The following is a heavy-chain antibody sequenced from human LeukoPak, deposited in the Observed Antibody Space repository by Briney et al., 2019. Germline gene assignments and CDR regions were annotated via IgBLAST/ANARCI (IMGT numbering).Heavy chain of an antibody. CDR1: GYTFTGYY. J-gene: IGHJ6*02. CDR2: INPNSGGT. Sequence: GGSVKVSCKASGYTFTGYYTHWVRQAPGQGLEWMGWINPNSGGTNYAQKFQGRVTMTRDTSISTAYMELSRLRSDDTAVYYCAREQVVVVPAATTNYYYYGMDVWGQGTTVTVSS. D-gene: IGHD2-2*01. CDR3: AREQVVVVPAATTNYYYYGMDV. V-gene: IGHV1-2*02.